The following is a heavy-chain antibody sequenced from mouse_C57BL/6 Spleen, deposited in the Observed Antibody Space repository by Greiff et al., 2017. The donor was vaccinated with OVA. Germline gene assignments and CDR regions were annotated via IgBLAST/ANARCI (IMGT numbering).Heavy chain of an antibody. J-gene: IGHJ3*01. CDR1: GYSFTAYN. CDR2: INPNYGTT. V-gene: IGHV1-39*01. Sequence: VQLMESGPELVKPGASVKISCKASGYSFTAYNMNWVKQSNGKSLEWIGVINPNYGTTRSYQKFKGKATLTVDQSSNTAYMQLNSLTSEDSAVYYCARGRLDGFACWGQGTMVTVSA. CDR3: ARGRLDGFAC. D-gene: IGHD2-3*01.